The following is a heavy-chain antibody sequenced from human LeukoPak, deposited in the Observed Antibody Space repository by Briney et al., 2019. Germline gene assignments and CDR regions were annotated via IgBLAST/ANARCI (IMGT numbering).Heavy chain of an antibody. J-gene: IGHJ6*02. CDR2: INPNSGGT. Sequence: ASVKVSCKASGYTFTSYDINWVRQATGQGLEWMGWINPNSGGTNYAQKFQGWVTMTRDTSISTAYMELSRLRSDDTAVYYCARDVPYYDFWSGYFGSNGGYGMDVWGQGTTVTVSS. V-gene: IGHV1-2*04. D-gene: IGHD3-3*01. CDR1: GYTFTSYD. CDR3: ARDVPYYDFWSGYFGSNGGYGMDV.